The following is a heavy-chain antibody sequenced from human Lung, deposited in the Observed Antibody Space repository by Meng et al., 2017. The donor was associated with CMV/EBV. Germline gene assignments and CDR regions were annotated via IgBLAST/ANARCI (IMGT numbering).Heavy chain of an antibody. CDR2: IIPIFGTA. D-gene: IGHD2-2*01. CDR3: ARMDCGSTSCLRDYYYYGMDV. J-gene: IGHJ6*02. Sequence: SVXVSCKASGGTFSSYAISWVRQAPGQGLEWMGGIIPIFGTANYAQKFQGRVTITTDESTSTAYMELSSLRSEDTAVYYCARMDCGSTSCLRDYYYYGMDVXGQGXTVTVSS. V-gene: IGHV1-69*05. CDR1: GGTFSSYA.